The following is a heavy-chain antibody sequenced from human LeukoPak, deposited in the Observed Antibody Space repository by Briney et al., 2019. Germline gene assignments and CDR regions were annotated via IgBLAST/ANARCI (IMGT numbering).Heavy chain of an antibody. V-gene: IGHV3-30*02. CDR1: GFTFSSNG. CDR2: IQYDGSKK. CDR3: AKDIGSYYDY. J-gene: IGHJ4*02. Sequence: GGSLRLSCVASGFTFSSNGMHWVRQAPGKGLEWVTFIQYDGSKKYYADSVKGRFTISRDNSKNTLYLEMYSLRDEDTAVYYCAKDIGSYYDYWGQGILVTVSS. D-gene: IGHD3-10*01.